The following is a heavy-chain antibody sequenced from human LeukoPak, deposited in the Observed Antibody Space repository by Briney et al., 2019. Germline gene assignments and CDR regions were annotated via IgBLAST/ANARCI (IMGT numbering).Heavy chain of an antibody. CDR3: ARGGSGSYLL. CDR2: IYYGGST. J-gene: IGHJ4*02. CDR1: GGSISSYY. D-gene: IGHD1-26*01. Sequence: SETLSLTCTVSGGSISSYYWSWIRQPPGKGLEWIGYIYYGGSTNYNPSLKSRVTISVDTSKNQFSLKLSSVTAADTAVYYCARGGSGSYLLWGQGTLVTVSS. V-gene: IGHV4-59*01.